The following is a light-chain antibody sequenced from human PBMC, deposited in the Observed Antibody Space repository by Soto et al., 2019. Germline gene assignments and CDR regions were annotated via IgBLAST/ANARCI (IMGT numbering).Light chain of an antibody. Sequence: EIVLTQSPGTLSLSPGERATLSCRANQYINSIYLAWYQQKPGQAPRLLIYGASTRATDIPARFSGSGSGTHFTLTINSLQAEDSATYFCLQDYTYPWTFGQGTKVDIK. V-gene: IGKV3D-7*01. CDR1: QYINSIY. J-gene: IGKJ1*01. CDR3: LQDYTYPWT. CDR2: GAS.